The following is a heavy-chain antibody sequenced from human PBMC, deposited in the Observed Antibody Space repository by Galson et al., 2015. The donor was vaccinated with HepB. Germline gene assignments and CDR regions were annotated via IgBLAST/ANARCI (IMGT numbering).Heavy chain of an antibody. CDR3: ALGVGYRYYYGMDV. D-gene: IGHD5-18*01. Sequence: SLRLSCAASGFTFSSYSMNWVRQAPGKGLEWVSSISSSSSYIYYADSVKGRFTISRDNAKNSLYLQMNSLRAEDTAVYYCALGVGYRYYYGMDVWGQGTTVTVSS. CDR2: ISSSSSYI. CDR1: GFTFSSYS. V-gene: IGHV3-21*01. J-gene: IGHJ6*02.